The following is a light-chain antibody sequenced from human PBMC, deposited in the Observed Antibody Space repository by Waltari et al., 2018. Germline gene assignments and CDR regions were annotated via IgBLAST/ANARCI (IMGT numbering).Light chain of an antibody. CDR1: RREVGGYNY. CDR2: AVS. Sequence: QSALTQPRSVSGSPGPSVTISCTGTRREVGGYNYVLWYQQHPGKFPKLIIFAVSPRPSGVPNRFSGSKSGNTASLTISGLLAEDEADYYCCSYAGSYTLIFGGGTKMTVL. CDR3: CSYAGSYTLI. J-gene: IGLJ2*01. V-gene: IGLV2-11*01.